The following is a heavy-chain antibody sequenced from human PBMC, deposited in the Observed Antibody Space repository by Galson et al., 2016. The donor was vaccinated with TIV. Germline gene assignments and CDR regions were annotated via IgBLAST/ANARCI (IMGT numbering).Heavy chain of an antibody. CDR2: INPIFGTA. J-gene: IGHJ3*01. CDR3: ARRKEMTTNRLDAFDL. Sequence: SVKVSCKASGGTFSNFVISWVRQAPGQGLEWMGSINPIFGTANYAQKFQGRVTITADTSTSTIYMELSSLRSEDTAMYYCARRKEMTTNRLDAFDLWGQGTMVIVSS. CDR1: GGTFSNFV. V-gene: IGHV1-69*06. D-gene: IGHD5-24*01.